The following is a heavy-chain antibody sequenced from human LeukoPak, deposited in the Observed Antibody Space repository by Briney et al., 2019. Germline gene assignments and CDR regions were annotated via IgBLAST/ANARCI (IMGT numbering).Heavy chain of an antibody. V-gene: IGHV4-39*01. CDR1: SGSISSSSYD. CDR3: ARQTSYSSEMYYFDY. CDR2: IDYSGST. J-gene: IGHJ4*02. D-gene: IGHD6-19*01. Sequence: SETLSLTCTVASGSISSSSYDWGWIRQPPGKGLEWIGSIDYSGSTYYNPSLKSRVTISVDTSKNKFSLKLSSVTAADTAVYYCARQTSYSSEMYYFDYWGQGTLVTVSS.